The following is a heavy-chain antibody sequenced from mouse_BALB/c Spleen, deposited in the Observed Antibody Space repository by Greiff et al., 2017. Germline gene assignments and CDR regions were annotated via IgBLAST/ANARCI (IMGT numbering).Heavy chain of an antibody. Sequence: QVQLKQSGPELVKPGASVRISCKASGYTFTSYYIHWVKQRPGQGLEWIGWIYPGNVNTKYNEKFKGKATLTADKSSSTAYMQLSSLTSEDSAVYCCAREDYGFAYWGQGTLVTVSA. CDR3: AREDYGFAY. CDR1: GYTFTSYY. J-gene: IGHJ3*01. V-gene: IGHV1S56*01. CDR2: IYPGNVNT. D-gene: IGHD2-4*01.